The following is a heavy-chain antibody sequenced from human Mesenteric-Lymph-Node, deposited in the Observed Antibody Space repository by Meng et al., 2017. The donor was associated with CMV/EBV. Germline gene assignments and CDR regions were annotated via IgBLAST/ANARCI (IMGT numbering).Heavy chain of an antibody. CDR3: ARGTHSGSYLIDY. Sequence: GESLKISCAASGFTFSDYYMSWIRQAPGKGLEWVSYISSSGSTIYYADSVKGRFAISRDNSKNTVFLQMDSLRLDDTAVYYCARGTHSGSYLIDYWGQGTLVTVSS. V-gene: IGHV3-11*04. CDR2: ISSSGSTI. D-gene: IGHD3-10*01. J-gene: IGHJ4*02. CDR1: GFTFSDYY.